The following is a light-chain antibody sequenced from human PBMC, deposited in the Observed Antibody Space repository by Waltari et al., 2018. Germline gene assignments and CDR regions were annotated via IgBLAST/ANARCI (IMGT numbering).Light chain of an antibody. Sequence: EIVMTQSPATLSVSPGERATLSCRASQSISSNLAWYQHRPGQAPRLLIYDASTRATGIPARFSGSGSGTEFTLTISSLQSEDFALYYCQQYYSGPPHTFGQGTKLEIK. V-gene: IGKV3-15*01. CDR3: QQYYSGPPHT. CDR2: DAS. J-gene: IGKJ2*01. CDR1: QSISSN.